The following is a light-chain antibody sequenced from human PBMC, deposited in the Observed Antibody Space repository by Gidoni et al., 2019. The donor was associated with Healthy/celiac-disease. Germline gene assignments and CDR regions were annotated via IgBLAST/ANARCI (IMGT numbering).Light chain of an antibody. V-gene: IGKV3-11*01. CDR2: DAY. J-gene: IGKJ1*01. Sequence: IVFTQSPATLSLSPGERATLSCRASQSVSSYLAWYQQKPGQAPRLLIYDAYNRATGIPARLRRRGSGTDCNLTISSLEPEDFAVYYCQQRSNGPWTFGQGTKVEIK. CDR1: QSVSSY. CDR3: QQRSNGPWT.